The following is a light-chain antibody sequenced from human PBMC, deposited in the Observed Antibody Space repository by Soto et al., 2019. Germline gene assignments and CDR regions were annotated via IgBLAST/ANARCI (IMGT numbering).Light chain of an antibody. V-gene: IGKV1-39*01. Sequence: DIPMTQSPSSLSASLGDRVTITCRASQTIATYLNWYQQKPGKAPKLLIYAASTLQSGVPSRFSGSGSGTEFTLTISSLQPEDFATYYCQQSFSSPLPTFGGGTNVEIK. CDR3: QQSFSSPLPT. CDR1: QTIATY. CDR2: AAS. J-gene: IGKJ4*01.